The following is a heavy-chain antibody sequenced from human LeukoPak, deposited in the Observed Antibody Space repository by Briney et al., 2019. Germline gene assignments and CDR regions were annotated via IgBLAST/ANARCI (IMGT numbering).Heavy chain of an antibody. J-gene: IGHJ6*02. Sequence: GSSVKVSCKASGGTFSSYAISWVRQAPGQGLEWMGGIIPIFGTANYAQKFQGRVTITADESTSTAYMELSSPRSEDTAVYYCARVQVVVAATAYYYGMDVWGQGTTVTVSS. CDR3: ARVQVVVAATAYYYGMDV. CDR2: IIPIFGTA. D-gene: IGHD2-15*01. CDR1: GGTFSSYA. V-gene: IGHV1-69*01.